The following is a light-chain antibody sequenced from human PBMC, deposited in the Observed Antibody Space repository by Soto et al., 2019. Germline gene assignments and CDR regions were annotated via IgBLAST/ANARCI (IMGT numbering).Light chain of an antibody. CDR1: QSVSSY. CDR3: QQRYNWPLT. V-gene: IGKV3-11*01. Sequence: EIVLTQSPATVSLSPGERATLSCRASQSVSSYLAWYQQKFGQAPRLLIYDASNRATGIPARFSGSGSATDFTLTISSLEPEDFAIYYCQQRYNWPLTFGQGTKVDIK. CDR2: DAS. J-gene: IGKJ1*01.